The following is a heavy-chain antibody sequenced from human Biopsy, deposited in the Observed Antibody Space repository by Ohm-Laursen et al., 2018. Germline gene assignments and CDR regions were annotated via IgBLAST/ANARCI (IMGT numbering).Heavy chain of an antibody. CDR1: GGSISGYY. D-gene: IGHD1-26*01. J-gene: IGHJ4*02. Sequence: SETLSLTCTVSGGSISGYYWNWIRQSPGKGLEWIGYIWSSGTTDYNPSLQSRVSMSLELSTGQFSLKVDSVTAADTAVYYCARVVGAATGFDQWGQGIPVTVSS. CDR3: ARVVGAATGFDQ. V-gene: IGHV4-59*01. CDR2: IWSSGTT.